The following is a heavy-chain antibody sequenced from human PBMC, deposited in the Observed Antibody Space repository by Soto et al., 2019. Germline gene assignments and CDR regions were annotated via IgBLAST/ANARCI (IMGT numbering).Heavy chain of an antibody. Sequence: SETLSLTCTVSGGSISSYYGSWIRQPPGKGLEWIGYIYYSGSTNYNPSLKSRVTISVDTSKNQFSLKLSSVTAADTAVYYCARRLQVWGTYYYYMDVWGKGTTVTAP. CDR2: IYYSGST. CDR3: ARRLQVWGTYYYYMDV. J-gene: IGHJ6*03. CDR1: GGSISSYY. D-gene: IGHD4-4*01. V-gene: IGHV4-59*08.